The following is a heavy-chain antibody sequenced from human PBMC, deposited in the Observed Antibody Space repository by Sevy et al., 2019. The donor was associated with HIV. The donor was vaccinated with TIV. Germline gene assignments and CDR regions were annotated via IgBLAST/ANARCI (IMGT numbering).Heavy chain of an antibody. V-gene: IGHV1-8*01. CDR1: GYTFGSYD. CDR3: ARVRASYYYDTSVSMEYNWFDP. D-gene: IGHD3-22*01. Sequence: ASVKVSCKASGYTFGSYDINWLRQAPGKGLEWMGWMNPNSGNSGYAQKFQGRVTMTRDTSITTAYMQLSSLTSEDSAVYYCARVRASYYYDTSVSMEYNWFDPWGQRTLVTVSS. J-gene: IGHJ5*02. CDR2: MNPNSGNS.